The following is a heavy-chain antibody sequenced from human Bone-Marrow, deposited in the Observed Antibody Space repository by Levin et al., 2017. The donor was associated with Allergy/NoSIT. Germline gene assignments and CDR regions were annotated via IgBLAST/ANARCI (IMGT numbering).Heavy chain of an antibody. V-gene: IGHV3-66*01. CDR1: GFTVSSNY. D-gene: IGHD3-22*01. J-gene: IGHJ4*02. CDR2: IYSGGST. Sequence: AGGSLRLSCAASGFTVSSNYMSWVRQAPGKGLEWVSVIYSGGSTYYADSVKGRFTISRDNSKNTLYLQMNSLRAEDTAVYYCARGTYYYDSSGRSHGYFDYWGQGTLVTVSS. CDR3: ARGTYYYDSSGRSHGYFDY.